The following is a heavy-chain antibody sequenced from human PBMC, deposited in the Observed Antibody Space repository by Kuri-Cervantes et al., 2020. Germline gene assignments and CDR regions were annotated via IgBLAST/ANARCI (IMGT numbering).Heavy chain of an antibody. V-gene: IGHV3-30*03. CDR1: GFTFSNFG. D-gene: IGHD3-3*01. CDR2: ISYDGSNK. J-gene: IGHJ4*02. Sequence: GESLKISCVASGFTFSNFGMHWVRQAPGKGLEWVAVISYDGSNKYYADSVKGRFTISRDNSKNTLYLQMNSLRAEDTAVYYCARDASLDFWSGYFGYWGQGTLVTVSS. CDR3: ARDASLDFWSGYFGY.